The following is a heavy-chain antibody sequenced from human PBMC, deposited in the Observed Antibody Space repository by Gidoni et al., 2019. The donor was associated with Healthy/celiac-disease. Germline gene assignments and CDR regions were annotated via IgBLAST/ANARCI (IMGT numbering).Heavy chain of an antibody. J-gene: IGHJ4*02. Sequence: EVQLVESGGGLVQPGGSLRLYCAASGFTFSSYSMNWVRQAPGKGLEWVSYISSSSSTIYYADSVKGRFTISRDNAKNSLYLQMNSLRAEDTAVYYCARAAVLWWSGEGDYWGQGTLVTVSS. CDR1: GFTFSSYS. V-gene: IGHV3-48*01. CDR2: ISSSSSTI. CDR3: ARAAVLWWSGEGDY. D-gene: IGHD2-21*01.